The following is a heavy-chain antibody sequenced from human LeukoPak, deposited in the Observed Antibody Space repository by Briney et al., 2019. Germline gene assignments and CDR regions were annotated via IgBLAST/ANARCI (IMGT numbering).Heavy chain of an antibody. CDR1: GFTFSSYG. J-gene: IGHJ6*03. D-gene: IGHD2-15*01. Sequence: PGGSLRLSCAASGFTFSSYGMHWVRQAPGKGLEWVAFIRYDGSNKYYADSVKGRFTISRDNSKNTLYLQMNSLRAEDTAVYYCAKTSDIVAKFWYYYMDVWGKGTTVTISS. V-gene: IGHV3-30*02. CDR2: IRYDGSNK. CDR3: AKTSDIVAKFWYYYMDV.